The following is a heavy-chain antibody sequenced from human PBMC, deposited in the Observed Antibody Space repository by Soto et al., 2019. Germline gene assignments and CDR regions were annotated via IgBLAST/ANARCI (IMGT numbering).Heavy chain of an antibody. CDR3: ARADTPRYDSSGYYPTPYY. J-gene: IGHJ4*02. D-gene: IGHD3-22*01. CDR2: INPSGGST. V-gene: IGHV1-46*01. Sequence: ASVKVSCKASGYTFTSYYMHWVRQAPGQGLEWMGIINPSGGSTSYAQKFQGRVTMTRDTSTSTVYMELSSLRSEDTAVYYCARADTPRYDSSGYYPTPYYWGQGTLVTVSS. CDR1: GYTFTSYY.